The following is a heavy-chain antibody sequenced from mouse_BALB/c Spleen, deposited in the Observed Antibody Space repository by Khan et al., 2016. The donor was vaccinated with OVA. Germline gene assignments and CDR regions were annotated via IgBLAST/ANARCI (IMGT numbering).Heavy chain of an antibody. D-gene: IGHD1-3*01. CDR1: GFSLTNYG. CDR3: ARAFYNVAWFAY. Sequence: QVQLQQSGPGLVAPSQTLSITCTVSGFSLTNYGVHWVRQPPGKGLEGLGVIWAGGSTNHNSALMSRLSISKDDYKSQGVLKMNSLQTDDTAIYYCARAFYNVAWFAYWGQGTLVTVSA. V-gene: IGHV2-9*02. J-gene: IGHJ3*01. CDR2: IWAGGST.